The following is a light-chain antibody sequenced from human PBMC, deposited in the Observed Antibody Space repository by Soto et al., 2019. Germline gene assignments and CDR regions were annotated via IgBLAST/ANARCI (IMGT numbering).Light chain of an antibody. Sequence: DIQMTQSPSTLSASVGDRVTITCRASQSISTWLAWYQQRSGKAPQLLIYDGSGLESGVPSRFSGSGSGTEFTLTIIRLQTDDFATYLCLQYHSYSRPFGPGTRVEI. CDR2: DGS. CDR3: LQYHSYSRP. CDR1: QSISTW. J-gene: IGKJ1*01. V-gene: IGKV1-5*01.